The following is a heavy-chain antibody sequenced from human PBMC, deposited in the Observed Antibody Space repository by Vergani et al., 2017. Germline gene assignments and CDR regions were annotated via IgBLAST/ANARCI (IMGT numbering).Heavy chain of an antibody. J-gene: IGHJ4*02. CDR3: ARVHYDFWSGDPY. V-gene: IGHV3-48*03. Sequence: EVQLVESGGGLVQPGGSLRLSCAASGFTFSSYEMNWVRQAPGKGLEWVSYISSSGSTIYYADSVKGRFTISRDNAKNSLYLQMNSLRAEDTAVYYCARVHYDFWSGDPYWGQGTLVTVSS. CDR1: GFTFSSYE. CDR2: ISSSGSTI. D-gene: IGHD3-3*01.